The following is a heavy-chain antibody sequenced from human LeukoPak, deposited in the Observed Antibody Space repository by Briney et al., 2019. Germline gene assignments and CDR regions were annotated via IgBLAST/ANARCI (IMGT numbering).Heavy chain of an antibody. D-gene: IGHD3-10*01. J-gene: IGHJ5*02. CDR2: INRSGA. CDR3: ARFKIWRGGDP. Sequence: PSETLSLTCAVYGGSFSGYYWSWIRQPPGKRLEWIGEINRSGANYNPSLESRVTLSMDTSQNQFSLKLSSVTAADTAVYYCARFKIWRGGDPWGQGTLVTVSS. CDR1: GGSFSGYY. V-gene: IGHV4-34*01.